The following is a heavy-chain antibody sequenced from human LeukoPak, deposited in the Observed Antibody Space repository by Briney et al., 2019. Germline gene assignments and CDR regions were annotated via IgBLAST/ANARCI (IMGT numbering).Heavy chain of an antibody. CDR3: AGGRPDIVVVPPPLRNYYFAS. CDR2: IMPMFGKT. D-gene: IGHD2-2*01. Sequence: GASVKVSCKASGGTFSSYDISWVRQAPGQGLEWMGGIMPMFGKTNYAQKFQGRVTTTADKATSTAYMELSSLRSEDTAVSYCAGGRPDIVVVPPPLRNYYFASWGQGPLVPISS. J-gene: IGHJ4*02. CDR1: GGTFSSYD. V-gene: IGHV1-69*06.